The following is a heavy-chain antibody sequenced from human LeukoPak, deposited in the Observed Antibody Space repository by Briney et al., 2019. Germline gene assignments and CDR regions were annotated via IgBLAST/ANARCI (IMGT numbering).Heavy chain of an antibody. Sequence: PSETLSLTCTVSGGSISSYYWSWIRQPPGKGLEWIGYIYYSGSTNYNPSLKSRVTISVDTPKNQFSLKLSSVTAADTAVYYCARVGYYDSSGLDYWGQGTLVTVSS. CDR3: ARVGYYDSSGLDY. J-gene: IGHJ4*02. CDR2: IYYSGST. CDR1: GGSISSYY. D-gene: IGHD3-22*01. V-gene: IGHV4-59*01.